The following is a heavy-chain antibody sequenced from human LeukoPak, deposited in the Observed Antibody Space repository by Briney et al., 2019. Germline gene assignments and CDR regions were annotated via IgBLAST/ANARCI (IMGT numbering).Heavy chain of an antibody. CDR2: ISWNSGSI. D-gene: IGHD6-13*01. CDR1: GFTFDDYA. V-gene: IGHV3-9*01. Sequence: GGSLRLSCAASGFTFDDYAMHWLRQAPGKALEWVSGISWNSGSIGYADSVKGRFTISRDNAKNSLYLQMNSLRAEDTALYYCAKDLTGYSSSWGQGTTVTVSS. J-gene: IGHJ6*02. CDR3: AKDLTGYSSS.